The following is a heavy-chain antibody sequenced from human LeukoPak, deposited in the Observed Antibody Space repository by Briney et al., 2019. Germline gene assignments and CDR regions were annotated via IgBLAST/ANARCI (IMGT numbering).Heavy chain of an antibody. J-gene: IGHJ4*02. Sequence: GSLRLSCAASGFTFSTYWMTWARQAPGKGLEWVANIKEDGSETYYMDSAKGRFTISSDNAKNSLYLQMNSLRDEDTAVYYCARDSGRREDYWGQGILVTVSS. CDR2: IKEDGSET. D-gene: IGHD1-1*01. V-gene: IGHV3-7*01. CDR3: ARDSGRREDY. CDR1: GFTFSTYW.